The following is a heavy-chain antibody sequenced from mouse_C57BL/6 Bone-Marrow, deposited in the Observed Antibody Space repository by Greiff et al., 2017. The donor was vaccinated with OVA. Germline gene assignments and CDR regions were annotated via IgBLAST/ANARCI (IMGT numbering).Heavy chain of an antibody. Sequence: VKLMESGPGLVAPSQSLSITCTVSGFSLTSYAISWVRQPPGKGLEWLGVIWTGGGTNYNSALKSRLSISKDNSKSQVFLKMNSLQTDDTARYYCARIYYGSRLFWFAYWGQGTLVTVSA. CDR1: GFSLTSYA. D-gene: IGHD1-1*01. J-gene: IGHJ3*01. CDR3: ARIYYGSRLFWFAY. V-gene: IGHV2-9-1*01. CDR2: IWTGGGT.